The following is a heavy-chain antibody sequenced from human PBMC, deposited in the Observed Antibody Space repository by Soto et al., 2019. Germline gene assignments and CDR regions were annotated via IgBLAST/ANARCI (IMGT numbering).Heavy chain of an antibody. Sequence: EVQLVESGGGLVKPGGSLRLSCAASGFTFSSYSMNWVRQAPGKGLEWVSSISSSSSYIYYADSLKGRFTISSDNAKNSLYLQMNSLRADDTAVYYCARQRRTQVISAPEGRYYNYSMDVWCQGTTVTDSS. D-gene: IGHD6-25*01. J-gene: IGHJ6*02. CDR1: GFTFSSYS. CDR3: ARQRRTQVISAPEGRYYNYSMDV. V-gene: IGHV3-21*01. CDR2: ISSSSSYI.